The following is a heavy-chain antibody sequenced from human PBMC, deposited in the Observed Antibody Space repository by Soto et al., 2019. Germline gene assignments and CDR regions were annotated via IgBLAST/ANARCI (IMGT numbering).Heavy chain of an antibody. Sequence: SETLSLTCTVSGGSISSSSYYWGWLRQHPGKGLEWIGSIYYSGTTYYNPSLKSRVTISVDTSKNQFSLKVNSVTAADTAVYYCARTYGSGTHAHYFDYWGQGTLVTVSS. CDR3: ARTYGSGTHAHYFDY. D-gene: IGHD2-15*01. J-gene: IGHJ4*02. CDR1: GGSISSSSYY. CDR2: IYYSGTT. V-gene: IGHV4-39*01.